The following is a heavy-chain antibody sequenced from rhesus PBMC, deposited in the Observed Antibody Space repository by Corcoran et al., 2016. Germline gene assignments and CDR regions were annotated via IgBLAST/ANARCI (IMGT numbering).Heavy chain of an antibody. J-gene: IGHJ4*01. Sequence: QVQLVQSGAEVKKPGSSVKVSCKASGYTFTAYYMHWVPQAPRQGLEWMGWINPYNGNAKYAQKVRGRVTMTRDTSTSTAYMELSSLRSEDMAVYYCARKGFDYWGQGVLVTVSS. V-gene: IGHV1S2*01. CDR1: GYTFTAYY. CDR2: INPYNGNA. CDR3: ARKGFDY.